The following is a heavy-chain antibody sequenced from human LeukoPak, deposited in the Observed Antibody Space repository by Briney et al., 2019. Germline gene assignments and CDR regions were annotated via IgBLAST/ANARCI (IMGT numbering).Heavy chain of an antibody. CDR2: INPNGGVT. CDR3: ARGAPRVVIITGNDY. J-gene: IGHJ4*02. Sequence: ASVKVSCKASGYTFTGYYMHWVRQAPGQGLEWMGWINPNGGVTKYAQKFQGRVTMTRNTSISTAYMELSRLRSDDTAVYYCARGAPRVVIITGNDYWGQGTLVTVSS. V-gene: IGHV1-2*02. D-gene: IGHD3-10*01. CDR1: GYTFTGYY.